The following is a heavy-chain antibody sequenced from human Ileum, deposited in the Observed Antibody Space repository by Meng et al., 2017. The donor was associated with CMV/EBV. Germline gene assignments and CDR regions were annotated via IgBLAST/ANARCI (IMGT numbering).Heavy chain of an antibody. Sequence: HVQLQESGPRLVKPSKTLSLASTVSGGSVSDYYWTWIRQPAGKGLEWIGRIHPSGSTYYNPSLASRLSISLDSSKNQFSLKLTSVTANATAVYFCARDSSAGYASLDHWSQGTLVTVSS. J-gene: IGHJ1*01. CDR1: GGSVSDYY. CDR2: IHPSGST. V-gene: IGHV4-4*07. D-gene: IGHD1-1*01. CDR3: ARDSSAGYASLDH.